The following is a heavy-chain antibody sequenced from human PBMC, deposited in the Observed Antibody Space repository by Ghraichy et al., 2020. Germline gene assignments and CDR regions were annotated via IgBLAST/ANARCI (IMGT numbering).Heavy chain of an antibody. J-gene: IGHJ4*02. D-gene: IGHD6-13*01. V-gene: IGHV3-30*18. CDR1: GFTFSTYS. CDR2: ISYDGNNK. CDR3: AKVRTFTAYSSTWATFDY. Sequence: GGSLRLSCAVSGFTFSTYSMNWVRQAPGKGLEWVAVISYDGNNKNYADSVKGRMTISRDNSQNTLYLQMNSLRAEDTAVYFCAKVRTFTAYSSTWATFDYWGQGTLVTVSS.